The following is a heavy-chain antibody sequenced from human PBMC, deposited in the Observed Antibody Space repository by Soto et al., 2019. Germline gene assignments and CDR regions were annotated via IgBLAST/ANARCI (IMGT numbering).Heavy chain of an antibody. J-gene: IGHJ6*02. Sequence: ASVKVSCKVSGYTLTELSMHWVRQAPGKGLEWMGGFDPEDGETIYAQKFQGRVTMTEDTSTDTAYMDLSGLRSEDTAVYYCAASPSFWQNYYYGAMDVWGQGTTVTVSS. V-gene: IGHV1-24*01. CDR2: FDPEDGET. CDR3: AASPSFWQNYYYGAMDV. CDR1: GYTLTELS.